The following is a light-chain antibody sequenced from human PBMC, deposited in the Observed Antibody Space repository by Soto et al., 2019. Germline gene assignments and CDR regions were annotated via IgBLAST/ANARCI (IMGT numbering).Light chain of an antibody. Sequence: DIQMTMSPATLSASVRDRVTINCRASQSISSWLAWYQQKPGKAPKLLIYDASSLESGVPSRFSGSGSGTEFTLTISSLQPDDFATYYCQQYNIYSWTFGQGTNVDVK. CDR3: QQYNIYSWT. CDR2: DAS. V-gene: IGKV1-5*01. J-gene: IGKJ1*01. CDR1: QSISSW.